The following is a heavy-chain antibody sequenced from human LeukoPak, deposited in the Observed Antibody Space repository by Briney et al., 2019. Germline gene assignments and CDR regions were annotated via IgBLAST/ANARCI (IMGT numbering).Heavy chain of an antibody. V-gene: IGHV3-7*03. Sequence: PGGSLRLSCAASGFTFSSYWMSWVRQAPGKGLEWVANIKQDGSEKYYVDSVKGRFTISRDNAKNSLYLQMNSLRAEDTAVYFCARQKGGGASRYFDSWGRGTLVTVSS. CDR1: GFTFSSYW. J-gene: IGHJ4*02. CDR3: ARQKGGGASRYFDS. D-gene: IGHD3-16*01. CDR2: IKQDGSEK.